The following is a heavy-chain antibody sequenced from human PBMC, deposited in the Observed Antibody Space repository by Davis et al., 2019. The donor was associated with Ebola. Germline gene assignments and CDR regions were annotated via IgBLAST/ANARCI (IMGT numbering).Heavy chain of an antibody. V-gene: IGHV4-59*01. CDR3: ARDLGHYYYYGMDV. J-gene: IGHJ6*02. CDR2: IYYSGST. Sequence: MPSETLSLTCTVSCGSISSYYWSWIRQPPGKGLEWIGYIYYSGSTNYNPSLKSRVTISVDTSKNQFSLKLSSVTAADTAVYYCARDLGHYYYYGMDVWGQGTTVTVSS. CDR1: CGSISSYY.